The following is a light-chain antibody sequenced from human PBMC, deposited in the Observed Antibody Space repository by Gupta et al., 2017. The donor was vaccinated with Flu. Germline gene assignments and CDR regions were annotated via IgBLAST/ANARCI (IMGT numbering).Light chain of an antibody. J-gene: IGLJ3*02. CDR3: QSADNSAIWV. CDR2: KDS. CDR1: ALPKQY. Sequence: SYELTQPPSVSVSPGQTARITCSGDALPKQYAYWYRQKPGQAPMVVIYKDSERPSGIPERFSGSSSGTTVTLTISGVQAEDEADYYCQSADNSAIWVFGGGTKLTVL. V-gene: IGLV3-25*02.